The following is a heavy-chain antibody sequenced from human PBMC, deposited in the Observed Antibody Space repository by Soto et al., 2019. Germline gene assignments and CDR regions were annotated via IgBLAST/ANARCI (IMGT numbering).Heavy chain of an antibody. D-gene: IGHD1-20*01. Sequence: GGSLRLSCEVSGISVSSYAMSWVRQAPGKGLEWISAVSGSGGSTYYADSVKGRFTISRDNSKDTLYLQMNNLRAEDTAVYYCAKPPDYNWNDYWGQGTLVTVSS. J-gene: IGHJ4*02. CDR1: GISVSSYA. CDR3: AKPPDYNWNDY. CDR2: VSGSGGST. V-gene: IGHV3-23*01.